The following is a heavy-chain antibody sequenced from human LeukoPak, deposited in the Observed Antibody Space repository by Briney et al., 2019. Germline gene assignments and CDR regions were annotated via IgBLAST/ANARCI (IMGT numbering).Heavy chain of an antibody. V-gene: IGHV5-10-1*01. Sequence: GESLKISCKGSGYSFTSYWIGWVRQMPGKGLEWMGRIDPSDSYTNYSPSFQGHVTISADKSISTAYLQWSSLKASDTAMYYCALISGSYSAPPDFDYWGQGTLVTVSS. CDR2: IDPSDSYT. J-gene: IGHJ4*02. D-gene: IGHD3-10*01. CDR1: GYSFTSYW. CDR3: ALISGSYSAPPDFDY.